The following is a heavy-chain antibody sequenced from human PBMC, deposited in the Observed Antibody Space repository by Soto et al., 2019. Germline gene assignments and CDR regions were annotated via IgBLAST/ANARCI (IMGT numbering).Heavy chain of an antibody. V-gene: IGHV4-61*01. CDR1: GGSVSSGSYY. J-gene: IGHJ4*02. CDR3: ARAGTYTTFDS. Sequence: QVHLKESGPGLVKPSETLSLTCTVSGGSVSSGSYYWTWIRQPLGKALEWLGDIYYSGSTKYNPSLKGRLTISVDMSKNQFSLRLSSVTAADTAVYYCARAGTYTTFDSWGQGTLVTVSS. D-gene: IGHD1-26*01. CDR2: IYYSGST.